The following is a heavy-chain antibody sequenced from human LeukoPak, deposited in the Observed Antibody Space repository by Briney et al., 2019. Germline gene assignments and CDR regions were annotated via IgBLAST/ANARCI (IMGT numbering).Heavy chain of an antibody. CDR2: ISSSSSYI. D-gene: IGHD2-2*02. CDR3: ARVVSVVVVPAAIEDYYYYMDV. J-gene: IGHJ6*03. V-gene: IGHV3-21*01. CDR1: GFTFSSYS. Sequence: GGSLRLSCAASGFTFSSYSMNWVRQAPGKGLEWVSSISSSSSYIYYADSVKGRFTISRDNAKNSLYLQMNSLRAEDTAVYYCARVVSVVVVPAAIEDYYYYMDVWGKGTTVTVSS.